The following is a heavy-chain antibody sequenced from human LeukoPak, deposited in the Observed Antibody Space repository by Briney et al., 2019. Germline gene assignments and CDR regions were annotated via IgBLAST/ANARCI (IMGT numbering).Heavy chain of an antibody. CDR1: GGSISSSSYY. CDR3: APHSSGRPNWFDP. CDR2: IYYSGST. D-gene: IGHD6-19*01. Sequence: PSENLSLTCTVSGGSISSSSYYWGWIRQPPGKGLEWIGSIYYSGSTYYNPSLKSRVTISVDTSKNQFSLKLSSVTAADTAVYYCAPHSSGRPNWFDPWGQGTLVTVSS. J-gene: IGHJ5*02. V-gene: IGHV4-39*07.